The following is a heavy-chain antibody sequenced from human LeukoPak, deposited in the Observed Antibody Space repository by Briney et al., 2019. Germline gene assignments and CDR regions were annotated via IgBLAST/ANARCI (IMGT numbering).Heavy chain of an antibody. J-gene: IGHJ5*02. V-gene: IGHV3-23*01. CDR1: GFTFSTYA. Sequence: GGSLRLSCAASGFTFSTYAMSWVRQAPGKGLEWVSSISGSGDVTYYADSVEGRFTMSRDNSKNTLYLQMNSLRAEDTAVYYCAKGRLWFDPWGQGTLVTVSS. CDR3: AKGRLWFDP. CDR2: ISGSGDVT.